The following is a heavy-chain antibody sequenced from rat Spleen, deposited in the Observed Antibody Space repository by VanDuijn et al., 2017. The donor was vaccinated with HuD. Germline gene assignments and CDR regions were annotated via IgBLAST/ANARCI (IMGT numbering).Heavy chain of an antibody. V-gene: IGHV2-15*01. CDR1: GFSLTSYS. Sequence: QVQLKESGPGLVQPSETLSLTCTVSGFSLTSYSVSWVRQPPGKGLEWMGGIWGDGSTDYNSALKSRLSISRDTSKSQVFLKMNSLQPEDTGTYYCARHDYSGDVDFDYWGQGVMVTVTS. CDR2: IWGDGST. CDR3: ARHDYSGDVDFDY. J-gene: IGHJ2*01. D-gene: IGHD1-1*01.